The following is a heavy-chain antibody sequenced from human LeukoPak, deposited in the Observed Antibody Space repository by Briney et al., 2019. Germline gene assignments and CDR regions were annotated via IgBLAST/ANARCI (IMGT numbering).Heavy chain of an antibody. Sequence: SVKVSCKASGGTFSSYAISWVRQAPGQGLEWMGRIIPILGIANYAQKFQGRFTITADKSTSTAYMELSSLRSEDTAVYYCARVTEARPFGELLPITWGQGTLVTVSS. CDR3: ARVTEARPFGELLPIT. CDR2: IIPILGIA. V-gene: IGHV1-69*04. J-gene: IGHJ5*02. D-gene: IGHD3-10*01. CDR1: GGTFSSYA.